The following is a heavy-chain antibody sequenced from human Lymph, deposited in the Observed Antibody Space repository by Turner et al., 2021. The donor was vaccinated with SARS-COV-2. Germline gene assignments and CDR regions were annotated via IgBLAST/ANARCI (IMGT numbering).Heavy chain of an antibody. CDR1: GGSMNNNY. CDR3: ARQTVNNWVDP. CDR2: IFYRGST. J-gene: IGHJ5*02. Sequence: QVQLHESGPRLMKPLETLSLTCTVSGGSMNNNYWSWIRQPPGSRLWWIWFIFYRGSTNYNPSLKSRVTISVDTSENQFSLKLTSVTAADTAIYYCARQTVNNWVDPWGQVTLVTVSS. V-gene: IGHV4-59*01. D-gene: IGHD2-21*02.